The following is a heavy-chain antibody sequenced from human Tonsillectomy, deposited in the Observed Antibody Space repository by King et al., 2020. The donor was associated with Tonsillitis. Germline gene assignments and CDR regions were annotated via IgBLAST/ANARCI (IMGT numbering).Heavy chain of an antibody. CDR1: GFTFSSYG. Sequence: VQLVESGGGVVQPGRSLRLSCAASGFTFSSYGIHWVRQAPGKGLEWVAIISYDGINKYYADSVKGRFTISRDNSENTLYLQMNSLRTEDTAVYYCAKSGRSYGFDYWGQGTLVTVSS. D-gene: IGHD5-18*01. CDR3: AKSGRSYGFDY. V-gene: IGHV3-30*18. CDR2: ISYDGINK. J-gene: IGHJ4*02.